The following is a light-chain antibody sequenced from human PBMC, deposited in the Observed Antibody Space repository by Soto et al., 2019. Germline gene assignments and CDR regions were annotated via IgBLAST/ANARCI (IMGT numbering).Light chain of an antibody. CDR3: ATWDDSLFGHV. CDR2: SND. Sequence: QSVLTHPPSSSATPGQRVTISCSGRGSDVGSNTVNWYQQFPGAAPKLLIYSNDQRPSGVPDRFSASKSGTSASLAISGLQSEDEADYCCATWDDSLFGHVFGTGTKVTVL. CDR1: GSDVGSNT. V-gene: IGLV1-44*01. J-gene: IGLJ1*01.